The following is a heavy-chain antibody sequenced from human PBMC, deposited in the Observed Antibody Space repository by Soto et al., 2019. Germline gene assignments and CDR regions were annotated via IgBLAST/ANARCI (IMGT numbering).Heavy chain of an antibody. CDR2: IYWDDAK. Sequence: QITLKESGPTLVTPTQTLTLTCTFSGFSLSTSGVGVGWIRQPPGKALEYLALIYWDDAKRYSPSLKSRLSVTKDTSSNHVVLTMTNMDPADTGTYYCAHRFYDRTSSCDVGFFDCWGQGALVTVSS. D-gene: IGHD3-22*01. V-gene: IGHV2-5*02. CDR3: AHRFYDRTSSCDVGFFDC. CDR1: GFSLSTSGVG. J-gene: IGHJ4*02.